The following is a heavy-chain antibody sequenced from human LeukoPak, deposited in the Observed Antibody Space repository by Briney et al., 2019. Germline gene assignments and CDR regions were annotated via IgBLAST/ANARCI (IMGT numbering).Heavy chain of an antibody. CDR3: ARQGWSGFPLTNNWFDP. CDR1: GGSFSGYY. CDR2: INHSGST. J-gene: IGHJ5*02. V-gene: IGHV4-34*01. Sequence: SETLSLTCAVYGGSFSGYYWSWIRQPPGKGLEWIGEINHSGSTNYNPSLKSRVTISVDTSKNQFSLKLSSVTAADTAVYYCARQGWSGFPLTNNWFDPWGQGTLVTVSS. D-gene: IGHD2-15*01.